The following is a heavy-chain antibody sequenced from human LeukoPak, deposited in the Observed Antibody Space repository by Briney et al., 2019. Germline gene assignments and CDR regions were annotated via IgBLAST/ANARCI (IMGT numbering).Heavy chain of an antibody. J-gene: IGHJ3*02. CDR2: IKQDGSEK. CDR3: GRDRSSNRYSDTFDI. V-gene: IGHV3-7*01. Sequence: PGGSLRLSCAASGFTFSSYWMTWVRQAPGKGLEWVANIKQDGSEKFYVDSVKGRFTISRDNAKNSLYLQMNSLRAEDTAVYYCGRDRSSNRYSDTFDIWGQGTMVAVSS. CDR1: GFTFSSYW. D-gene: IGHD6-13*01.